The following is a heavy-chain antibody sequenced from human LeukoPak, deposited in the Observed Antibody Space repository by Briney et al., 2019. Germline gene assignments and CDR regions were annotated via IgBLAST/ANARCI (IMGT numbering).Heavy chain of an antibody. V-gene: IGHV3-11*04. D-gene: IGHD3-10*01. CDR3: TREDYYYASGY. CDR2: ISGSGTTI. J-gene: IGHJ4*02. Sequence: GGSLRLSCAASGFTFSDYYMSWVRQAPGKGLEWVSYISGSGTTIYYADSVRGRFTNSRDNAKNSLLLQMNSLRAEDTAIYYCTREDYYYASGYWGQGTLVTVSS. CDR1: GFTFSDYY.